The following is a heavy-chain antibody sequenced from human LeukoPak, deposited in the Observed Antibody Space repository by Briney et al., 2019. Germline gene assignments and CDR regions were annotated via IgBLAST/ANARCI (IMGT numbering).Heavy chain of an antibody. CDR3: ARAFSSGYHSYDAFDL. CDR2: MNPKSGNT. CDR1: GNTFTSYD. V-gene: IGHV1-8*01. Sequence: ASVKVSCKASGNTFTSYDINWVQQATGQGLEWMGWMNPKSGNTGYEQKFQGRVTMTRNTSITTAYMELSSLRSEDTAVYYCARAFSSGYHSYDAFDLWGQGTMVTVSS. D-gene: IGHD3-22*01. J-gene: IGHJ3*01.